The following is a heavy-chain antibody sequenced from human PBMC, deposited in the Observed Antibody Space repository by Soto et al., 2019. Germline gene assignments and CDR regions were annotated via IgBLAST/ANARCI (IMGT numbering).Heavy chain of an antibody. CDR1: GYNFRTYW. J-gene: IGHJ6*03. D-gene: IGHD2-2*01. V-gene: IGHV5-51*01. CDR3: ARHVVNASSYTCFEYMDV. Sequence: GESLKISCKGSGYNFRTYWLGWVRQMPGKGLEWMGIIYPDDSDTRYNPSFQGQVTISADKSISTASLQWSSLKASDTAMYYCARHVVNASSYTCFEYMDVWGKETTVTVS. CDR2: IYPDDSDT.